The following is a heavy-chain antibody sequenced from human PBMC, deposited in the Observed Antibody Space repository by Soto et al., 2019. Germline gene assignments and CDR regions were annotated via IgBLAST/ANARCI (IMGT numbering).Heavy chain of an antibody. CDR2: IYTSGST. D-gene: IGHD2-15*01. Sequence: SETLSLTCTVSGGSISSYYWSWIRQPAGKGLEWIGRIYTSGSTNYNPSLKSRVTISVDTSNNQFSLKLTSVTAADTAVYYCARDLGYCSAGSCYAKWGSWGQGTLVTVSS. CDR3: ARDLGYCSAGSCYAKWGS. CDR1: GGSISSYY. J-gene: IGHJ5*02. V-gene: IGHV4-4*07.